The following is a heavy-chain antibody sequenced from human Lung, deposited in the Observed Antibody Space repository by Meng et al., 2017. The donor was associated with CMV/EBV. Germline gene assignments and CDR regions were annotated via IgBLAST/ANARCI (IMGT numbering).Heavy chain of an antibody. J-gene: IGHJ4*02. V-gene: IGHV3-30-3*01. Sequence: GESXKISCAASGFTFSRYAMHWVRQAQGKGLEWVALMSFDGGHIQYTDSLKGRFTISRDNSKNVLYLEMNSLRLEDTAVYYCARDGDYCTDGTCYFDYWGQGTLVTVSS. D-gene: IGHD2-8*01. CDR1: GFTFSRYA. CDR3: ARDGDYCTDGTCYFDY. CDR2: MSFDGGHI.